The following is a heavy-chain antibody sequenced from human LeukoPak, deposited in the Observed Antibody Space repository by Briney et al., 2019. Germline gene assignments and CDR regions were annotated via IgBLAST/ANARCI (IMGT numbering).Heavy chain of an antibody. CDR3: ARVGTDSGSYYPFDY. Sequence: SETLSLTCTVSGGSISSYYWNWIRQPPGKGLEWIGYVSYSGSTNYNPSLKSRVTISVNTSKNQFSLKLSSVTAADTAVYYCARVGTDSGSYYPFDYWGQGTLVTVSS. V-gene: IGHV4-59*01. CDR1: GGSISSYY. J-gene: IGHJ4*02. D-gene: IGHD1-26*01. CDR2: VSYSGST.